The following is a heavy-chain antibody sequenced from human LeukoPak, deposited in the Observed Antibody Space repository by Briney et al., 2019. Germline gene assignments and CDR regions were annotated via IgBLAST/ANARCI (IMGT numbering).Heavy chain of an antibody. J-gene: IGHJ4*02. V-gene: IGHV1-18*04. CDR3: ARDGRFDSSGYLDY. Sequence: GASVKVSCKASGYTFTGYYMHWVRQAPGQGLEWMGWISAYNGDTNYAQKLQGRVTMTKDTSTSTAYMELRSLRSDDTAVYYCARDGRFDSSGYLDYWGQGTLVTVSS. CDR2: ISAYNGDT. CDR1: GYTFTGYY. D-gene: IGHD3-22*01.